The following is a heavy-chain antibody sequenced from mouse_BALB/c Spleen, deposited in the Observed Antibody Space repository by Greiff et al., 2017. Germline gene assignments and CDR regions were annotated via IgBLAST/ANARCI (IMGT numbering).Heavy chain of an antibody. Sequence: EVKLEESGGGLVKPGGSLKLSCAASGFTFSSYTMSWVRQTPEKRLEWVATISSGGSYTYYPDSVKGRFTISRDNAKNTLYLQMSSLKSEDTAMYYCTRDYDYDRDYWGQGTTLTVSS. CDR2: ISSGGSYT. CDR1: GFTFSSYT. V-gene: IGHV5-6-4*01. J-gene: IGHJ2*01. D-gene: IGHD2-4*01. CDR3: TRDYDYDRDY.